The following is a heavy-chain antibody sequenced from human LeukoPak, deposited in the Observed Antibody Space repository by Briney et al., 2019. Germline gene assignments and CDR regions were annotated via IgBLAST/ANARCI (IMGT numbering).Heavy chain of an antibody. J-gene: IGHJ4*02. D-gene: IGHD3-3*01. Sequence: GASVKVSCKASGYTFTGYYMHWVRQAPGQGLEWMGWINPNSGGTNYAQKFQGRVTMTRDTSISTAYMELSRLRSDDTAAYYCARPAIFGVVINYWGQGTLVTVSS. CDR1: GYTFTGYY. CDR3: ARPAIFGVVINY. CDR2: INPNSGGT. V-gene: IGHV1-2*02.